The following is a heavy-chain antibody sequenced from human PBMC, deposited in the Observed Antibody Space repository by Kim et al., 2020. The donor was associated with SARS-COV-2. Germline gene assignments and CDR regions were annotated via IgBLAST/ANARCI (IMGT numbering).Heavy chain of an antibody. D-gene: IGHD2-15*01. V-gene: IGHV3-66*01. CDR3: ARGRVGSD. J-gene: IGHJ4*02. Sequence: GGNTYYADSVEGRFTISRDNSKNTLYLQMNSLRVEDTAVYYCARGRVGSDWGQGTLVTVSS. CDR2: GGNT.